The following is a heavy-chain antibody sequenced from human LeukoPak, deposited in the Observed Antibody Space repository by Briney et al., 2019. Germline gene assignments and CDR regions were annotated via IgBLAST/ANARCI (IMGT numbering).Heavy chain of an antibody. CDR2: ISRGGSGT. CDR3: AKAVGSSGYFSRDAFDI. V-gene: IGHV3-23*01. J-gene: IGHJ3*02. Sequence: GGSMRLSYAPSGFTFSSYAMSWVRQAPGKGLEWVAVISRGGSGTYYADSVRGRYTISRDNSKNTVYLQMNSLRAEDTAIYYCAKAVGSSGYFSRDAFDIWGQGTMVTVSS. D-gene: IGHD3-22*01. CDR1: GFTFSSYA.